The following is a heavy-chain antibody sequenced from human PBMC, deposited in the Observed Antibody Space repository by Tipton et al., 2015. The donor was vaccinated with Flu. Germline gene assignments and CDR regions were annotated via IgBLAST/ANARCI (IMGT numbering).Heavy chain of an antibody. D-gene: IGHD2-15*01. CDR3: ARGYCSGGSCSYWYFDL. V-gene: IGHV4-61*02. CDR1: GGSISSGSYY. CDR2: IYTSGST. J-gene: IGHJ2*01. Sequence: LRLSCTVSGGSISSGSYYWSWIRQPAGKGLEWIGRIYTSGSTNYNPSLKSRVTISVDTSKNQFSLKLSSVTAADTAVYYCARGYCSGGSCSYWYFDLWGRGTLVTVSS.